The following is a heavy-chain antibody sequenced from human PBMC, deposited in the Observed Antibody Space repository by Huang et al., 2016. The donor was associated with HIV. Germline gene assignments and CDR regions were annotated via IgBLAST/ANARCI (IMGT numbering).Heavy chain of an antibody. Sequence: VRQSPGKGLDWVAVISSFDGGRQYYGDSVKGRFTISRDNSNNTLYLQMNSLRPEDTAVYYCARDRSGDYYTLDVWGTGPRSSSPQ. J-gene: IGHJ6*04. CDR2: ISSFDGGRQ. CDR3: ARDRSGDYYTLDV. V-gene: IGHV3-30-3*01. D-gene: IGHD2-21*01.